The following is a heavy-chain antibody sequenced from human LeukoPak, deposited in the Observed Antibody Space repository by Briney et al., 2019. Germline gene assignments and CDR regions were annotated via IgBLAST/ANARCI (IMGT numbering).Heavy chain of an antibody. CDR2: IRSIGYGGTT. CDR3: TRVRSGNDFDY. V-gene: IGHV3-49*04. J-gene: IGHJ4*02. Sequence: GRSLRLSCSASGFTFGDHAMSWVRQAPGKGLEWVGFIRSIGYGGTTEYVASVEGRFSLSRDDSKSFVYLQMSSLKAEDTAVYYCTRVRSGNDFDYWGQGTLVTVSS. D-gene: IGHD3-10*01. CDR1: GFTFGDHA.